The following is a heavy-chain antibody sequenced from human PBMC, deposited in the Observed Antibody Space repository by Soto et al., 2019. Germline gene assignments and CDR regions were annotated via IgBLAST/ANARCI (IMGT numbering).Heavy chain of an antibody. Sequence: EVQLVESGGGLVQPGGSLRLSCAASGFTFSSYWMSWVRQAPGKGLEWVANIRQDGSDNYYVDSVKGRFTISRDNSKNSLYLQMNSLRAEDTAIYYCASPQQWLGQRGDVDYWGQGTLVTVSS. CDR2: IRQDGSDN. CDR3: ASPQQWLGQRGDVDY. J-gene: IGHJ4*02. D-gene: IGHD6-19*01. V-gene: IGHV3-7*05. CDR1: GFTFSSYW.